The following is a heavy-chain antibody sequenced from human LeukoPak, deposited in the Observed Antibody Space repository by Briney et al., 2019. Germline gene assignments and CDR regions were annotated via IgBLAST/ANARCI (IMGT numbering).Heavy chain of an antibody. J-gene: IGHJ3*02. CDR3: ATYCGGDCSSLRGAFDI. CDR1: GGSISSYY. D-gene: IGHD2-21*02. CDR2: IYYSGST. Sequence: SETLSINCTVSGGSISSYYWSWIRQPPGKGLEWIGYIYYSGSTNYNPSLKSRVTISVDTSKNQFSLKLSSVTAADTAVYYCATYCGGDCSSLRGAFDIWGQGTMVTVSS. V-gene: IGHV4-59*08.